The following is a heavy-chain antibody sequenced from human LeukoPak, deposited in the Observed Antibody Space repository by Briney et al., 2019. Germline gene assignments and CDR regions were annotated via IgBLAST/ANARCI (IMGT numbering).Heavy chain of an antibody. J-gene: IGHJ6*03. CDR1: GGSISSGGYY. CDR2: IYYSGST. Sequence: SETLSLSCTVSGGSISSGGYYWSWIRQHPGKGLEWIGYIYYSGSTYYNPSLKSRVTISVDTSKNQFSLKLNSVTAADTAVYYCARLSYYYYYMDVWGKGTTVTVSS. CDR3: ARLSYYYYYMDV. V-gene: IGHV4-31*03. D-gene: IGHD2/OR15-2a*01.